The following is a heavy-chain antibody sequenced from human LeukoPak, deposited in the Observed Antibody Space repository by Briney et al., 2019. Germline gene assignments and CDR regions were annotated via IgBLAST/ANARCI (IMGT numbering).Heavy chain of an antibody. CDR3: ARATRDYADY. V-gene: IGHV4-59*01. D-gene: IGHD4-11*01. CDR2: IYYSGST. CDR1: GDSISGYY. Sequence: SETLSLTCTVSGDSISGYYWSWIRQPPGKGLEWIGYIYYSGSTNYNPSLKSRVTISVDTSKNQFSLKLSSVTAADTAVYYCARATRDYADYWGQGTLVTVSS. J-gene: IGHJ4*02.